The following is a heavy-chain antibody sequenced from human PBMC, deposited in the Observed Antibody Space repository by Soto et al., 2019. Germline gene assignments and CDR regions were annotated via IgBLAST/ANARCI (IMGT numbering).Heavy chain of an antibody. CDR1: GGTFSSYA. D-gene: IGHD3-10*01. CDR2: ISAYNGNT. CDR3: ARDFYGSGRSYYYYGMDV. V-gene: IGHV1-18*01. J-gene: IGHJ6*02. Sequence: QVQLVQSGAEVKKPGSSVKVSCKASGGTFSSYAISWVRQAPGQGLEWMGWISAYNGNTNYAQKLQGRVTMTTDTSTSTAYMELRSLRSDDTAVYYCARDFYGSGRSYYYYGMDVWGQGTTVTVSS.